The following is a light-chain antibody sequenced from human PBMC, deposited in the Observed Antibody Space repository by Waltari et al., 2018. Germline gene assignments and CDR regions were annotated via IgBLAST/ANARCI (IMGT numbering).Light chain of an antibody. CDR1: SPNIGSNS. V-gene: IGLV1-44*01. CDR3: AAWDDSLNGI. J-gene: IGLJ2*01. Sequence: QSVLTQPPSASGTPGQRVTISCSGSSPNIGSNSLTWYQQLPGTAPKLLIYNNHQRPSGVPDRFSGSKSGTSASLAISGLQSEDEADYYCAAWDDSLNGIFGGGTKLTVL. CDR2: NNH.